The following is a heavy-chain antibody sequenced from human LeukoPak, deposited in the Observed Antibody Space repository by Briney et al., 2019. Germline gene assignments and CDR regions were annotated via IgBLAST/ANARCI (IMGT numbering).Heavy chain of an antibody. CDR3: ARDRDVNWFDP. V-gene: IGHV1-8*01. J-gene: IGHJ5*02. Sequence: ASVKVSCKASGYTLTSYDINWVRQATGQGLKWMGWMNPNSGNTGYAQKFQGRVTMTRNTSISTAYMELRGLRSDDTAVYYCARDRDVNWFDPWGQGTLVTVSS. CDR2: MNPNSGNT. CDR1: GYTLTSYD.